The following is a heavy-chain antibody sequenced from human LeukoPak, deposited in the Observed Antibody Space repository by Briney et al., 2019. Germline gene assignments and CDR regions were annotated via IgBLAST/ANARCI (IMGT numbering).Heavy chain of an antibody. J-gene: IGHJ3*02. D-gene: IGHD1-26*01. V-gene: IGHV3-74*01. CDR1: GFTFSSYW. CDR2: INSDGSST. CDR3: ARAGRAVGDAFDI. Sequence: GGSLRLSCAASGFTFSSYWMHWVRQAPGKGLVWVSRINSDGSSTSYVDSVKGRFTISRDNAKNTLYLQMNSLRAEDTAVYYCARAGRAVGDAFDIWGQGTMVTVSS.